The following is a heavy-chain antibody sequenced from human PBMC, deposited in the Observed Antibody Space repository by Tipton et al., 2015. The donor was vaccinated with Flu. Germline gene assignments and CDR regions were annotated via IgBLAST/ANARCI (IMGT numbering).Heavy chain of an antibody. V-gene: IGHV5-51*03. D-gene: IGHD3-16*01. J-gene: IGHJ3*02. Sequence: VQLVQSGAEVKKPGESLKISCKGSGYSFTSYWIGWVRQMPGKGLEWMGIIYPGDSDTRYSPSFQGQVTISADKSISTAYLQWSSLKASDTAMYYCVRRSNYVLKTHAFDIWGQGTMVTVSS. CDR2: IYPGDSDT. CDR1: GYSFTSYW. CDR3: VRRSNYVLKTHAFDI.